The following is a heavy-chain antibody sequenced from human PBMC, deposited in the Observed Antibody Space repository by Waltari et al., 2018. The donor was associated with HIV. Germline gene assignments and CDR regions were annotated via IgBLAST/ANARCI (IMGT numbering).Heavy chain of an antibody. CDR3: AGDAYGDYGYFDY. CDR2: IYTSGIT. D-gene: IGHD4-17*01. V-gene: IGHV4-4*07. J-gene: IGHJ4*02. Sequence: QVQLQESGPGLVKPSETLSLTCTVSGGSIRHYYCTWIRPPAGTGLEWIGRIYTSGITNYNPSLKSRVTLSVDTSKNRFSLRLSSVTAADTAVYYCAGDAYGDYGYFDYWGQGTLVTVSS. CDR1: GGSIRHYY.